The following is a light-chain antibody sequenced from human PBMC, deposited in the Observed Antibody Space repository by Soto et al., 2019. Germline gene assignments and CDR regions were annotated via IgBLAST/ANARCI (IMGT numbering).Light chain of an antibody. CDR2: DVS. CDR1: SSDVGGYNY. Sequence: QSALTQPRSVSGSPGQSVTISCTGTSSDVGGYNYVPWYQQHPGKAPKLMIYDVSKRPSGVPDRFSGSKSGNTASLTISGLQAEYEAEYYGCSYAGSDLFGGGTKLTVL. V-gene: IGLV2-11*01. CDR3: CSYAGSDL. J-gene: IGLJ2*01.